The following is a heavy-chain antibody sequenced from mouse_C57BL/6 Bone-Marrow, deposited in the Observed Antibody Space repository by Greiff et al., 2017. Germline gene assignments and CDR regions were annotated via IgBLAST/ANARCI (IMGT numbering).Heavy chain of an antibody. D-gene: IGHD1-1*01. CDR3: ARYPNLLLRFWYFDV. J-gene: IGHJ1*03. CDR2: IRNKANGYTT. CDR1: GFTFTDYY. Sequence: EVQLVESGGGLVQPGGSLSLSCAASGFTFTDYYMSWVRQPPGKALAWLGFIRNKANGYTTEYSESVKGRFTISRDNSQSILYLQMNALRAEDSATYYCARYPNLLLRFWYFDVWGTGTTVTVSS. V-gene: IGHV7-3*01.